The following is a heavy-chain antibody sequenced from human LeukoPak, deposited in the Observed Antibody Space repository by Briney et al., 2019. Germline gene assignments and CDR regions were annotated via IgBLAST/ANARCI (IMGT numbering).Heavy chain of an antibody. CDR1: VGSISSYY. D-gene: IGHD1-26*01. J-gene: IGHJ4*02. CDR2: IYNSGST. Sequence: PSETLSLTCTVSVGSISSYYWSWIRQTPGKGLEWIAYIYNSGSTNYDPSLKNRVTISVDTSKNQFSLKLSSVTAADTAVYYCARNYWGPTSSFDYWGQGTLVTVSS. V-gene: IGHV4-59*01. CDR3: ARNYWGPTSSFDY.